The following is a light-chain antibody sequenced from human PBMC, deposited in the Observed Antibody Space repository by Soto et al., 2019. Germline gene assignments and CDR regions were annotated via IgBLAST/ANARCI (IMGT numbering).Light chain of an antibody. CDR2: EVY. CDR1: SSDVGRYNY. V-gene: IGLV2-8*01. Sequence: QSALTQPPSASGSPGHSVTVSCTGTSSDVGRYNYVSWYQQHPGKAPKLMIYEVYKRPSGVPDRFSGSKSGNTASLTVSGLQAEDEADYYCSSLAVGNIVVFGGGTKVTVL. J-gene: IGLJ2*01. CDR3: SSLAVGNIVV.